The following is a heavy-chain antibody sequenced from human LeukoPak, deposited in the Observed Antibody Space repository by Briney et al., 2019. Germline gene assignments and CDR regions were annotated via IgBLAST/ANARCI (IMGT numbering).Heavy chain of an antibody. CDR2: ISSSSSYI. V-gene: IGHV3-21*01. CDR3: ARAGRYFDWLCDY. Sequence: PGWSLRLSCAASGFTFSSYSMNWVRQAPGKGLEWVSSISSSSSYIYYADSVKGRFTISRDNAKNSLYLQMNSLRAEDTAVYYCARAGRYFDWLCDYWGQGTLDTVSS. CDR1: GFTFSSYS. J-gene: IGHJ4*02. D-gene: IGHD3-9*01.